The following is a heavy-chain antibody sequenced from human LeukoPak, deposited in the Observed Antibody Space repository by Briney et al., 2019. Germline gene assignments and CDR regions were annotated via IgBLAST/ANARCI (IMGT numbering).Heavy chain of an antibody. V-gene: IGHV3-23*01. CDR1: GFTFSNYA. D-gene: IGHD3-22*01. Sequence: GGSLRLSCAASGFTFSNYAVSWVPQAAGKGLEWVSSISGRGVSTYCADSVKGRLTISRDNAKNTLYLQMNSLRVEDTAVFHCAREGTYSNGPDYWGQGTLVTVSS. CDR2: ISGRGVST. J-gene: IGHJ4*02. CDR3: AREGTYSNGPDY.